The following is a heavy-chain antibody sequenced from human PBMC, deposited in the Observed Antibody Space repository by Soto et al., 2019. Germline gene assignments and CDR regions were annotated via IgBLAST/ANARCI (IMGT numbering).Heavy chain of an antibody. V-gene: IGHV4-34*01. CDR1: GGSFSGYY. CDR3: ARRAGPYYYDSSGYFGY. D-gene: IGHD3-22*01. J-gene: IGHJ4*02. Sequence: QVQLQQWGAGLLKPSETLSLTCAVYGGSFSGYYWCWIRQPPGQGLEWIGEINHSGSTNYNPSLKSRVTISVDASKNQFSLKLSSVTAADTAVYYCARRAGPYYYDSSGYFGYWGQGTLVTVSS. CDR2: INHSGST.